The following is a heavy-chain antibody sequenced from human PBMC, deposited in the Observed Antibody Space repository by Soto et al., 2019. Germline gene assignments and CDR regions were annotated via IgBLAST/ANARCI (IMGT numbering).Heavy chain of an antibody. CDR1: GGPISSGGYY. J-gene: IGHJ4*02. V-gene: IGHV4-31*03. CDR3: ARRDDFWSGYRY. Sequence: SETLSLTCTVSGGPISSGGYYWSWIRQHPGKGLEWIGYIYYSGSTYYNPSLKSRVTISVDTSKNQFSLKLSSVTAADTAVYYCARRDDFWSGYRYWGQGTLVTVSS. CDR2: IYYSGST. D-gene: IGHD3-3*01.